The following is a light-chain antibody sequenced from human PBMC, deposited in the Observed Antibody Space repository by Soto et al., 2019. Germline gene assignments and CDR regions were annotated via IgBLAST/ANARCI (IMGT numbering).Light chain of an antibody. CDR2: SAS. V-gene: IGKV1-27*01. CDR3: QKYDNGILT. Sequence: DIQMTQSPSSLSASVGDRVTITCRASQDIDNYLAWYQQKPGRAPKLLIYSASTLQSGVPSRFSGSGSGTDFTLTISSLQPEDVATYYCQKYDNGILTFGPGTTVDIK. CDR1: QDIDNY. J-gene: IGKJ3*01.